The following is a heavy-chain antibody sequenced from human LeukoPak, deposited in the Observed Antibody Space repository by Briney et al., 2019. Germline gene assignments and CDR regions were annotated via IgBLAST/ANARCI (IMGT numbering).Heavy chain of an antibody. D-gene: IGHD6-6*01. CDR2: ISSGSSSI. CDR1: GFTFSSYE. Sequence: PGGSLRLSCAASGFTFSSYEMNWVRQAPGKGLEWVSYISSGSSSIFYADSVKGRFTISRDNSKNSPYLQMNSLRVEDTAVYYCARGGIAARFAYWGQGTLVTVSS. J-gene: IGHJ4*02. CDR3: ARGGIAARFAY. V-gene: IGHV3-48*03.